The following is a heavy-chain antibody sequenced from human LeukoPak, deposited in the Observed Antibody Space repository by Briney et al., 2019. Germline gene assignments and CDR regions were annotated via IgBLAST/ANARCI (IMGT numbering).Heavy chain of an antibody. CDR3: ARGLTTMVY. CDR1: GGSFSGYY. CDR2: INHSGST. V-gene: IGHV4-34*01. D-gene: IGHD4-17*01. J-gene: IGHJ4*02. Sequence: SETLSLTCAVYGGSFSGYYWSWIRQPPGKGLEWIGEINHSGSTNYNPSLKSRVTISVDTSKNQFSLKLSSVTAADTAVYYCARGLTTMVYWGQGTLVTVSS.